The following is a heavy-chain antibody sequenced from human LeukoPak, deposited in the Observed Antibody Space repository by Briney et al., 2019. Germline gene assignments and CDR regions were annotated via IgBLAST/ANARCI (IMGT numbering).Heavy chain of an antibody. CDR2: TWYDGSNK. J-gene: IGHJ4*02. CDR1: GFTLSTYG. Sequence: PGGSLRLSCAASGFTLSTYGMHWVRQAPGKGLEWVAVTWYDGSNKYYADSVKGRFTISRDNAKNTLYLQMNSLRAEDTAVYYCARGPANGYYDSSGYPDYWGQGTLVTVSS. D-gene: IGHD3-22*01. CDR3: ARGPANGYYDSSGYPDY. V-gene: IGHV3-33*01.